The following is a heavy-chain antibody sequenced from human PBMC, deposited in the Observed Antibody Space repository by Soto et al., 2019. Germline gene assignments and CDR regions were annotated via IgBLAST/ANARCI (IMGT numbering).Heavy chain of an antibody. D-gene: IGHD2-15*01. CDR3: ARGSVVVVAAPESDY. CDR2: ISYDGSNK. J-gene: IGHJ4*02. Sequence: GGSLRLSCAASGFTFSSYAMHWVRQAPGKGLEWVAVISYDGSNKYYADSVKGRFTISRDNSKNTLYLQMNSLRAEDTAVYYCARGSVVVVAAPESDYWGQGTLVTVSS. CDR1: GFTFSSYA. V-gene: IGHV3-30-3*01.